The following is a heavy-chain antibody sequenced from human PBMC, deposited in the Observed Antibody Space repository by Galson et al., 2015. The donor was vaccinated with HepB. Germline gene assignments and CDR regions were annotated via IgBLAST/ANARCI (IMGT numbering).Heavy chain of an antibody. CDR1: GFTFSSYA. CDR2: ISYDGSNK. CDR3: ASEYYYDSSGYDY. D-gene: IGHD3-22*01. J-gene: IGHJ4*02. V-gene: IGHV3-30-3*01. Sequence: SLRLSCAASGFTFSSYAMHWVRQAPGKGLEWVAVISYDGSNKYYADSVKGRFTISRDNSKNTLYLQMNSLRAEDTAVYYCASEYYYDSSGYDYWGQGTLVTVSS.